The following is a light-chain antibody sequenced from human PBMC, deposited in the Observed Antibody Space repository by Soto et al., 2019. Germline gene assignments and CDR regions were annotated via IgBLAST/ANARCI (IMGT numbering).Light chain of an antibody. CDR1: SANIGAGYD. Sequence: QSVLTQPPSVSGAPGQRVTISCTGSSANIGAGYDVHWYQQLPGTAPKLLIYGNNNRPSGVPDRFSGSKSGTSASLAITGLQAEDEADYYCQSYDKSLSVVFGGDTKLTVL. V-gene: IGLV1-40*01. J-gene: IGLJ2*01. CDR2: GNN. CDR3: QSYDKSLSVV.